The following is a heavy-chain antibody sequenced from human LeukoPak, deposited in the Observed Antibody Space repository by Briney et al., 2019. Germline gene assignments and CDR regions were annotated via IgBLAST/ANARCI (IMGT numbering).Heavy chain of an antibody. Sequence: GGSLRLSCVASGFTFSSYEMNWLRQAPGKGLEGVSYISNSGSTMYYADYVKGRFTISRDEDKNSLYLQMNSLRAEDTAVYYCVRDWRQRDYGSGSLGYWGQGGLVTVSS. V-gene: IGHV3-48*03. CDR2: ISNSGSTM. CDR1: GFTFSSYE. D-gene: IGHD3-10*01. CDR3: VRDWRQRDYGSGSLGY. J-gene: IGHJ4*02.